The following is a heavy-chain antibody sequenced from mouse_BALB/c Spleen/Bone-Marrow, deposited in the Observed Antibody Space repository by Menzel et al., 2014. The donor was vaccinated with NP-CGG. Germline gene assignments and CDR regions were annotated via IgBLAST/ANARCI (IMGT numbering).Heavy chain of an antibody. D-gene: IGHD2-3*01. V-gene: IGHV1-82*01. J-gene: IGHJ4*01. CDR2: IYPGDGDT. CDR3: ARSDGYRATDY. Sequence: QVQLKHSGPELVKPGASVKISCKASGYAFSISWMNWVKQRPGQGLEWIGRIYPGDGDTYYNGQFKGKATLTADKSSSTAYMQLSSLTSVDSAVYFCARSDGYRATDYWGQGTSVTVSS. CDR1: GYAFSISW.